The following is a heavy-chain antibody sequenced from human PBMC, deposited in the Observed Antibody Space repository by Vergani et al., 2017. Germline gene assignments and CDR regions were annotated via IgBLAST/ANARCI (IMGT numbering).Heavy chain of an antibody. CDR2: INPSGGHT. CDR3: ASGDYGILTGFRY. D-gene: IGHD3-9*01. Sequence: QVQVVQSGAEVKKSGASVKVSCKTSGYIFSNYYMHWVRQAPGQGLEWMGIINPSGGHTNYAQKFQGRVTMTRDTSTSTVYMELSSLRSEYTAIYYCASGDYGILTGFRYWGQGTLVTVSA. V-gene: IGHV1-46*03. J-gene: IGHJ4*02. CDR1: GYIFSNYY.